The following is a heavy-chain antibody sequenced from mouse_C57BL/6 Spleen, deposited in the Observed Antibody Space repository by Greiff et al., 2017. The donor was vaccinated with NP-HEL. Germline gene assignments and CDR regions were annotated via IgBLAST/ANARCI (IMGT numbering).Heavy chain of an antibody. D-gene: IGHD1-1*01. CDR3: ARLLRYHDY. CDR1: GFTFTDYY. J-gene: IGHJ2*01. V-gene: IGHV7-3*01. CDR2: IRNKANGYTT. Sequence: EVKLMESGGGLVQPGGSLSLSCAASGFTFTDYYMSWVRQPPGKALEWLGFIRNKANGYTTEYSASVKGRFTISRDNSQSILYLQMNALRAEDSATYYCARLLRYHDYWGQGTTLTVSS.